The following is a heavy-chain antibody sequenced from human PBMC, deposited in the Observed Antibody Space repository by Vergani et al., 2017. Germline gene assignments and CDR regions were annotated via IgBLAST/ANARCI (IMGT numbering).Heavy chain of an antibody. CDR3: ARDSWASRLTCFYWFDT. J-gene: IGHJ5*02. CDR1: GGYITRGSFY. V-gene: IGHV4-61*02. Sequence: QVQLHESGPGLVKPSQTLPLTCTVSGGYITRGSFYWSWIRQPAGKGLEWIGRIHSSGTTNYNPSLKSRVTLSVDTSKNQLSLRMTSVTAADTAVYYCARDSWASRLTCFYWFDTWGQGTLVGVSS. CDR2: IHSSGTT. D-gene: IGHD3-16*01.